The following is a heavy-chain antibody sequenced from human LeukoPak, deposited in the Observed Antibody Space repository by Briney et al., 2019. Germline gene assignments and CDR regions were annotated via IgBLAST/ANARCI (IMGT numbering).Heavy chain of an antibody. D-gene: IGHD6-19*01. CDR1: GFTFSSYS. CDR3: ARAPVAGTNNWFDP. J-gene: IGHJ5*02. V-gene: IGHV3-21*01. CDR2: ISSSSSYI. Sequence: GGSLRLSCAASGFTFSSYSMNWVRQAPGKGLEWVSSISSSSSYIYYADSVKGRFTISRDNAKNSLFLQMNSLRAEDTAVYYCARAPVAGTNNWFDPWGQGTLVTVSS.